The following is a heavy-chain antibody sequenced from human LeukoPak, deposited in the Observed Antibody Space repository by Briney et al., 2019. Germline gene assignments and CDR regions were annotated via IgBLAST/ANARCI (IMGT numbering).Heavy chain of an antibody. CDR1: GFTFSSYA. J-gene: IGHJ4*02. CDR3: AKAVAASWYYFDY. D-gene: IGHD2-15*01. V-gene: IGHV3-30*09. Sequence: GGSLRLSCAASGFTFSSYAMHWVRQAPGKGLEWVAVISYDGSNKYYADSVKGRFAISRDNSKNTLYLQMNTLRTEDTAVYYCAKAVAASWYYFDYWGQGTLVTVSS. CDR2: ISYDGSNK.